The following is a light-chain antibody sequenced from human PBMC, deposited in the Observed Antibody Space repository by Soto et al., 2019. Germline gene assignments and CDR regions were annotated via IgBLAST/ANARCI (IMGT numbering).Light chain of an antibody. Sequence: EIVLTQSPGTLSLSPGERATLSCRASQSLGTYLAWYQQKRGQAPRLLIYGASSRATGIPDRFGGSGSGTDFTLTISRLEPEDFAVYSCQQYSTSPVTFGLGTKVEI. V-gene: IGKV3-20*01. CDR3: QQYSTSPVT. J-gene: IGKJ1*01. CDR1: QSLGTY. CDR2: GAS.